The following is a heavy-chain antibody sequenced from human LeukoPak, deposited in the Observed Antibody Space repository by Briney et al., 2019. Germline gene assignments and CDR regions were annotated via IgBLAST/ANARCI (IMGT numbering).Heavy chain of an antibody. CDR3: TTERIGTYYDFWSGYYTGYFDY. CDR2: ISYDGSNK. Sequence: PGRSLRLSCAASGFTFSSYAMHWVRQVPGKGLEWVAVISYDGSNKYYADSVKGRFTISRDNSKNTLYLQMNSLRAEDTAVYYCTTERIGTYYDFWSGYYTGYFDYWGQGTLVTVSS. CDR1: GFTFSSYA. D-gene: IGHD3-3*01. V-gene: IGHV3-30*04. J-gene: IGHJ4*02.